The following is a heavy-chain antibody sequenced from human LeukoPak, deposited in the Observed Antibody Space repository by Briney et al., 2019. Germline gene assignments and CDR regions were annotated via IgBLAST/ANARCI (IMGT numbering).Heavy chain of an antibody. CDR3: ARDLGDTYGSVGDFDY. J-gene: IGHJ4*02. V-gene: IGHV1-69*05. CDR1: GGTFSSYA. D-gene: IGHD3-10*01. CDR2: IIPIFGTA. Sequence: SVKVSCKASGGTFSSYAISWVRQAPGQGLEWMGGIIPIFGTANYAQKFQGRVTITTDESTSTAYMELGSLRSDDTAVYYCARDLGDTYGSVGDFDYWGQGTLVTVSS.